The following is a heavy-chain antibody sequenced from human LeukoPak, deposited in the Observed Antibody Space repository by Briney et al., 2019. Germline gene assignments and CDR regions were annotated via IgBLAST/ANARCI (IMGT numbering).Heavy chain of an antibody. CDR3: ARDPVPAANTNAFDI. CDR2: IKQDGSEK. Sequence: GGSLRLSCAASGFTFSSYSMNWVRQAPGKGLEWVANIKQDGSEKYYVDSVKGRFTISRDNAKNSLYLQMNSLRAEDTAVYYCARDPVPAANTNAFDIWGQGTLVTVSS. J-gene: IGHJ4*02. D-gene: IGHD2-2*01. V-gene: IGHV3-7*03. CDR1: GFTFSSYS.